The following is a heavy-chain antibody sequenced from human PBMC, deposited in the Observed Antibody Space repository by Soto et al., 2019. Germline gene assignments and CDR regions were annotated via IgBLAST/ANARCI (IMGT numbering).Heavy chain of an antibody. D-gene: IGHD3-10*02. CDR1: GYTFTSFG. Sequence: QIQLVQSGAEVKKPGASVKVSCKASGYTFTSFGINWVRQAPGQGLEWMGWIGAYNGNTKYAQKFQGRIIITTDTSPSTTYMDLSSLTSADTAVYYCAGDRALFAALPGYWGQGTLVTASS. CDR3: AGDRALFAALPGY. J-gene: IGHJ4*02. V-gene: IGHV1-18*01. CDR2: IGAYNGNT.